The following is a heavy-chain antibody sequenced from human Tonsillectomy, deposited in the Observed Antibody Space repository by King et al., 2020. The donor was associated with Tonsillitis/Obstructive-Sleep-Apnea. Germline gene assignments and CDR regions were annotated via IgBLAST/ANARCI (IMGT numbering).Heavy chain of an antibody. CDR2: ISGSGGSK. Sequence: VQLVESGGGLVQPGGSLRLSCAASGFTFSSYAMSWVRQAPGKGLEWVAAISGSGGSKDYADSVKGRFTISRDNSKNTLYLQMNSLRAEDTAVYYCAKSPHGQWLADYWGQGTLVTVSS. V-gene: IGHV3-23*04. CDR1: GFTFSSYA. J-gene: IGHJ4*02. CDR3: AKSPHGQWLADY. D-gene: IGHD6-19*01.